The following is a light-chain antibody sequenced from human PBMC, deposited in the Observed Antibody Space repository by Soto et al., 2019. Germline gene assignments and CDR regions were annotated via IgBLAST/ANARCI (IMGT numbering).Light chain of an antibody. Sequence: EIVLTQSPGTLSLSPGEGATLSCRASQSISGNYLAWYLQKPGQAPRLLIYGASNRATGIPERFSGSGSGTDFTLTISRLEPQDSAIYYCQQYVISVTFGQGTRLEIK. J-gene: IGKJ5*01. V-gene: IGKV3-20*01. CDR3: QQYVISVT. CDR2: GAS. CDR1: QSISGNY.